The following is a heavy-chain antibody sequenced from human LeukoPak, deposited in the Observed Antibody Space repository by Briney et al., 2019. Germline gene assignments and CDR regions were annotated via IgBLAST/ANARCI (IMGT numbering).Heavy chain of an antibody. Sequence: ASVKVSCKASGGTFSSYAISWVRQAPGQGLEWMGGIIPIFGTANYAQKFQGRVTITADKSTSTAYMELSSLRSEDTAVYYCAASDYYDSSGYFQAWGQGTLVTASS. J-gene: IGHJ4*02. D-gene: IGHD3-22*01. CDR1: GGTFSSYA. CDR3: AASDYYDSSGYFQA. CDR2: IIPIFGTA. V-gene: IGHV1-69*06.